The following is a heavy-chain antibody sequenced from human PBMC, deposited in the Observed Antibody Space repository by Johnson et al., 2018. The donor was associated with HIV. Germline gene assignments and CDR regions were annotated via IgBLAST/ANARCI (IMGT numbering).Heavy chain of an antibody. Sequence: QVQLVESGGGVVQPGGSLRLSCAASGFTFSSYGMHWVRQAPGKGLEWVAVIWYDGSNKYYADSVKGRFTISRDNSKNTLYLQMNSLRAEDTAVYYCAKVGGYYDSSGYLGDAFDIWGQGTMVTVSS. CDR2: IWYDGSNK. CDR1: GFTFSSYG. CDR3: AKVGGYYDSSGYLGDAFDI. V-gene: IGHV3-30*02. D-gene: IGHD3-22*01. J-gene: IGHJ3*02.